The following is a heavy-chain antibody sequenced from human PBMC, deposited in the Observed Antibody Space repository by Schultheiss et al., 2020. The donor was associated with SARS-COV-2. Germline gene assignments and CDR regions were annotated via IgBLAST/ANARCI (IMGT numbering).Heavy chain of an antibody. CDR1: GFTFSSYW. CDR3: ARVGYFDY. CDR2: ISYDGSNK. J-gene: IGHJ4*02. V-gene: IGHV3-30*03. Sequence: GESLKISCAASGFTFSSYWMHWVRQAPGKGLEWVAVISYDGSNKYYADSVKGRFTISRDNAKNSLYLQMNSLRAEDTAVYYCARVGYFDYWGQGTLVTVSS.